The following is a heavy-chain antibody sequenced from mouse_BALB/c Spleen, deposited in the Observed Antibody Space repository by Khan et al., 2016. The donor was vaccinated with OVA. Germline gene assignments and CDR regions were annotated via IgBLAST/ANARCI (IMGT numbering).Heavy chain of an antibody. CDR3: SRQGFYGMDC. CDR2: ISRGGDYT. J-gene: IGHJ4*01. Sequence: EVELVESGGDLVKPGGSLKLSCAASGFTFSIYGMSWVRQTPDKRLEWVATISRGGDYTYYPDSVKGRFTIPRDNAKNTLYLQMSSLKSEDTAMYYCSRQGFYGMDCWGQGTSVTVSS. V-gene: IGHV5-6*01. CDR1: GFTFSIYG.